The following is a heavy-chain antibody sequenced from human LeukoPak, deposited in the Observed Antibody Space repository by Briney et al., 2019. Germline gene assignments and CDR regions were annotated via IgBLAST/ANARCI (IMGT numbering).Heavy chain of an antibody. CDR3: AKGSHHHVLRFLEWSGYMDV. Sequence: SETLSLTCTVSGGSISSYYWSWIRQPPGKGLEWIGYIYYRGNTNYNPSLKSRVTISVDTSKNQFSLKLSSVTAADTAVYYCAKGSHHHVLRFLEWSGYMDVWGKGTTVTVSS. D-gene: IGHD3-3*01. CDR1: GGSISSYY. CDR2: IYYRGNT. J-gene: IGHJ6*03. V-gene: IGHV4-59*01.